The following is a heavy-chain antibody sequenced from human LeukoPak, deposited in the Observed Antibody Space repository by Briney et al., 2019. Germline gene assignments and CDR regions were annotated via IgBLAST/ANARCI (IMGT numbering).Heavy chain of an antibody. CDR3: ARDRGTIFNFDY. CDR2: IYSTGST. CDR1: GGSINNYY. Sequence: SETLSLTCTVSGGSINNYYWSWIRQSPGKRLGWIGYIYSTGSTNYNPSLKSRVTISVDTSKNQFSLKLSSVTAADTAVYYCARDRGTIFNFDYWGQGTLVTVSS. D-gene: IGHD3-3*01. V-gene: IGHV4-4*08. J-gene: IGHJ4*02.